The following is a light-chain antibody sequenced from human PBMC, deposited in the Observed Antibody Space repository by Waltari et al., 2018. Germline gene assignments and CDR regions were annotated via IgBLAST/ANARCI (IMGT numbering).Light chain of an antibody. Sequence: DIQMTQSPSSLSASVGDSVTIACRASQRISSYLNWYQQKPVQAPKLLIYAASSLESGVPSRFSGSGFVTDFTLTINSLQPEDFAVYYCQQTYSNFRTFGQGTKVDVK. V-gene: IGKV1-39*01. CDR2: AAS. CDR1: QRISSY. CDR3: QQTYSNFRT. J-gene: IGKJ1*01.